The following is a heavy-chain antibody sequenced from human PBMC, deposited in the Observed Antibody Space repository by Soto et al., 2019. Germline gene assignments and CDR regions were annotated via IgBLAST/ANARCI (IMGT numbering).Heavy chain of an antibody. CDR2: IWYDGSNK. J-gene: IGHJ4*02. Sequence: GGSLRLSCAASGFTFSSYGMHWVRQAPGKGLEWVAVIWYDGSNKYYADSVKGRFTISRDNSKNTLYLQMNSLRAEDTAVYYCARRVYYGSGSYYNSDYFDYWGQGTLVTVSS. V-gene: IGHV3-33*01. CDR1: GFTFSSYG. D-gene: IGHD3-10*01. CDR3: ARRVYYGSGSYYNSDYFDY.